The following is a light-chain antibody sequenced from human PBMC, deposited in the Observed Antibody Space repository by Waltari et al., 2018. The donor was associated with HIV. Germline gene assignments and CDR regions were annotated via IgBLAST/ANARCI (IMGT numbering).Light chain of an antibody. J-gene: IGLJ3*02. Sequence: QSVLTQPPSASGTPGQRVPISCSRRSSNIGSNYGYWYPQLPGTAPKLPIYRNNQRPSGVPDRFSGSKSGTSASLAISGLRSEDEADYYCAAWDDSLSGLVFGGGTKVTVL. CDR2: RNN. CDR3: AAWDDSLSGLV. V-gene: IGLV1-47*01. CDR1: SSNIGSNY.